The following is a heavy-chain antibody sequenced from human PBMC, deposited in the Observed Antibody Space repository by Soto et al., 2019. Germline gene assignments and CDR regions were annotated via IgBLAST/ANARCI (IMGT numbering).Heavy chain of an antibody. J-gene: IGHJ3*02. CDR3: ATYYYGSGSYANAFDI. D-gene: IGHD3-10*01. CDR1: GYTLTELS. Sequence: ASVKVSCKVSGYTLTELSMHWVRQAPGKGLEWMGGFDPEDGETIYAQKFQGRVTMTEETSTDTAYMELSSLRSEDTAVYYCATYYYGSGSYANAFDIWGQGTMVTVSS. CDR2: FDPEDGET. V-gene: IGHV1-24*01.